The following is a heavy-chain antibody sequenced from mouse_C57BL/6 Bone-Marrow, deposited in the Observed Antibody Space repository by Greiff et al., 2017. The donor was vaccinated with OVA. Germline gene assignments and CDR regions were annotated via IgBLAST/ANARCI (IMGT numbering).Heavy chain of an antibody. D-gene: IGHD3-2*02. V-gene: IGHV1-76*01. CDR1: GYTFTDYY. Sequence: VKLQQSGAELVRPGASVKLSCKASGYTFTDYYINWVKQRPGQGLEWIARIYPGSGNTYYNEKFKGKATLTAEKSSSTAYMQLSSLTSEDSAVYFCASSDSSVPWFAYWGQGTLVTVSA. CDR2: IYPGSGNT. CDR3: ASSDSSVPWFAY. J-gene: IGHJ3*01.